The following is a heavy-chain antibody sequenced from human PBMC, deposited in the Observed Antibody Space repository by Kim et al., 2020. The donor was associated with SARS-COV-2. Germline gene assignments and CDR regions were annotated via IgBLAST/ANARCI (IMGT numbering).Heavy chain of an antibody. D-gene: IGHD4-17*01. Sequence: ASVKVSCKASGYTFTSYGISWVRQAPGQGLEWMGWFSAYNGNTNYAQKLQGRVTMTTDTSTSTAYMELRSLRSDDTAVYYCARDDPNYGDYVPADYWGQGALVTVSS. CDR3: ARDDPNYGDYVPADY. J-gene: IGHJ4*02. CDR2: FSAYNGNT. V-gene: IGHV1-18*01. CDR1: GYTFTSYG.